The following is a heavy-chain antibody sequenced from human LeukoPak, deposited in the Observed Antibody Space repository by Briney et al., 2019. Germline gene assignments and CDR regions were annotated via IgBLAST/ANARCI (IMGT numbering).Heavy chain of an antibody. CDR3: ARDGSYYGSGNHDY. V-gene: IGHV3-48*01. CDR1: GFTFSSYS. Sequence: GGSLRLSCAASGFTFSSYSMNWARQAPGKGLEWVSYISSSSSTIYYADSVKGRFTISRDNAKNSLYLQMNSLRAEDTAVYYCARDGSYYGSGNHDYWGQGTLVTVSS. D-gene: IGHD3-10*01. J-gene: IGHJ4*02. CDR2: ISSSSSTI.